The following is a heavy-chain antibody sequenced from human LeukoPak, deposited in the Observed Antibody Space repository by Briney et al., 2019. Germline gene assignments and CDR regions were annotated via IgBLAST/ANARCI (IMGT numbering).Heavy chain of an antibody. Sequence: ASVKVSCKASGYTFIGYYIHWVRQAPGQGLEWMGWINPKSGDTNYAQQFRGRLSMTRDTSISTAYMDLSRLTSDDTAVYYCARDSPPGSSWYSYYYYYYMDVWGKGTTVTISS. V-gene: IGHV1-2*02. D-gene: IGHD6-13*01. CDR3: ARDSPPGSSWYSYYYYYYMDV. J-gene: IGHJ6*03. CDR1: GYTFIGYY. CDR2: INPKSGDT.